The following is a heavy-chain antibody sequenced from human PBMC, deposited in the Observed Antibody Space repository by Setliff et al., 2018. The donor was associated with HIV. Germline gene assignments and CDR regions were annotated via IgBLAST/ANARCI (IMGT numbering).Heavy chain of an antibody. CDR3: ARGIAAAAHPDTFDI. CDR1: GFTFSNYN. CDR2: ITDSSTTI. J-gene: IGHJ3*02. D-gene: IGHD6-13*01. Sequence: GGSLRLSCAASGFTFSNYNMNWVRQAPGKGLEWISYITDSSTTIYYADSVKGRFTISRDNAKNSLYLQMNSLRAEDTAVYYCARGIAAAAHPDTFDIWGQGTMVTVSS. V-gene: IGHV3-48*01.